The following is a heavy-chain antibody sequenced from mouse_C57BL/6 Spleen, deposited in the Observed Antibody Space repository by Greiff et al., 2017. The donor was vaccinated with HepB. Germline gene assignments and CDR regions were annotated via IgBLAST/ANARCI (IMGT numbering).Heavy chain of an antibody. Sequence: VQLQQPGAELVMPGASVKLSCKASGYTFTSYWMHWVKQRPGQGLEWIGEIDPSDSYTNYNQKFKGKSTLTVDTSSSTAYMQLSSLRSEDSAVYYGERDTVPTVVARRYAMDYWGQGTSVTVSS. CDR3: ERDTVPTVVARRYAMDY. V-gene: IGHV1-69*01. CDR2: IDPSDSYT. J-gene: IGHJ4*01. D-gene: IGHD1-1*01. CDR1: GYTFTSYW.